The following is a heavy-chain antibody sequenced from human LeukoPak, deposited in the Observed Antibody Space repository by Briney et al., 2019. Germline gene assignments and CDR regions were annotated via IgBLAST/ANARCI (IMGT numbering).Heavy chain of an antibody. V-gene: IGHV3-23*01. CDR3: AKDRAGAPSSFDS. CDR2: ISGSGGST. D-gene: IGHD1-26*01. J-gene: IGHJ4*02. Sequence: GGSLRLSCAASGFTFSSYAMSWVRQAPGKGLEWVSAISGSGGSTYYADSVKGRFTISRDNSKNTLYLQMNSLRAEDTAVYNCAKDRAGAPSSFDSWGQGTLVTVSS. CDR1: GFTFSSYA.